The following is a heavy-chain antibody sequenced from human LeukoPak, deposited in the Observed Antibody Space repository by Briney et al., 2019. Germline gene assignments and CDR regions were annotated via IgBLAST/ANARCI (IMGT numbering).Heavy chain of an antibody. D-gene: IGHD6-25*01. Sequence: GGSLRLSCAASGFTFNIYGMHWVRQAPGKGLEWVAFIWSDGSNKYEADSVKGRFTISRDNSKNTLDLQMHSLRAEDTAVYYCAKDTRESGSGYGLLDYWGKGTLVTVSS. CDR2: IWSDGSNK. J-gene: IGHJ4*02. V-gene: IGHV3-30*02. CDR1: GFTFNIYG. CDR3: AKDTRESGSGYGLLDY.